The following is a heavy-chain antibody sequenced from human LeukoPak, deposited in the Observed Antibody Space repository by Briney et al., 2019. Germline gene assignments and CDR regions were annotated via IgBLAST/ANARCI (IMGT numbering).Heavy chain of an antibody. V-gene: IGHV4-59*08. D-gene: IGHD3-22*01. CDR2: IYYSGST. Sequence: SETLSLTCTVSGGSISSYYWSWIRQPPGKGPEWIGYIYYSGSTNYNPSLKSRVTISVDTSKNQFSLKLSSVTAADTAVYYCARLGYYYDSSGYYYYYYGMDVWGQGTTVTVSS. J-gene: IGHJ6*02. CDR3: ARLGYYYDSSGYYYYYYGMDV. CDR1: GGSISSYY.